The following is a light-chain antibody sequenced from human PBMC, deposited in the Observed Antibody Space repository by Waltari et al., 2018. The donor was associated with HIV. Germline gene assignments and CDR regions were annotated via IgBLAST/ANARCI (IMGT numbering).Light chain of an antibody. Sequence: DIVMTQSPDSLAVSLGERATINCKSSQSLLYNVNNKNYLAWYQQKPGQPPKLLIYWASSRESGVPDRFSGSGSGTDFTLTISSLQAADVAVYYCQQYYSTPWTFGQRTKVDI. J-gene: IGKJ1*01. V-gene: IGKV4-1*01. CDR1: QSLLYNVNNKNY. CDR2: WAS. CDR3: QQYYSTPWT.